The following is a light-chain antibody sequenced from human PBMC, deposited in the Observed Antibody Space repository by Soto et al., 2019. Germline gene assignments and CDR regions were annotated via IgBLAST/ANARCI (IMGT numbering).Light chain of an antibody. V-gene: IGLV2-23*01. CDR2: EGS. CDR1: SSDVGSYNV. J-gene: IGLJ2*01. Sequence: QSALTQPASVSGSPGQSITISCTGTSSDVGSYNVVSWYQQHPGKAPKVMIYEGSKRPSGVSNRFSGSKSGNTASLTISGLQADDEADYYCCSYAGSSSLWVFGGGTKLTVL. CDR3: CSYAGSSSLWV.